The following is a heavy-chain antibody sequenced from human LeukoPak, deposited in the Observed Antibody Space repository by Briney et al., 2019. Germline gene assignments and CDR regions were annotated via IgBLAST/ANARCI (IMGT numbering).Heavy chain of an antibody. Sequence: GGSLRLSCAASGFTFSSYPMHWVRQAPGKGLEWVAVIIYDGTNQYYADSVKGRFTISRDNSKNTLSLQMNSLRAEDTAVYYCARAYDSTGYFFDYWGQGTLVTVSS. CDR1: GFTFSSYP. CDR3: ARAYDSTGYFFDY. CDR2: IIYDGTNQ. D-gene: IGHD3-22*01. V-gene: IGHV3-30*04. J-gene: IGHJ4*02.